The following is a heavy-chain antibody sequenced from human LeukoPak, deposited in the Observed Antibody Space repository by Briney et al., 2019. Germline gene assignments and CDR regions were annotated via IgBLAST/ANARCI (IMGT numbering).Heavy chain of an antibody. D-gene: IGHD2-2*01. J-gene: IGHJ5*02. Sequence: SETLSLTCTVSGGSISSGDYYWSWIRQPPGKGLEWIGYTYYSGSTYYNPSLKSRVTISVDTSKNQFSLKLSSVTAADTAVYYCASRLLGYCSSTSCLNWFDPWGQGTLVTVSS. CDR3: ASRLLGYCSSTSCLNWFDP. V-gene: IGHV4-30-4*08. CDR2: TYYSGST. CDR1: GGSISSGDYY.